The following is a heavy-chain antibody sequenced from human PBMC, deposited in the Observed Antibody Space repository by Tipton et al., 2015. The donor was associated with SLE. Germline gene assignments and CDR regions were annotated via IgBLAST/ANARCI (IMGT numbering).Heavy chain of an antibody. Sequence: TLSLTCIVSGGSVSSGAFYWGWIRQPPGKGLEWIGSLYYSGTTYYNTSLKSRVTISIDTSKNQFSLKLTSVAAADTAMYYCARGGCSGGSGGSCYPYYYGMDVWGQGTTVTVSS. J-gene: IGHJ6*02. CDR3: ARGGCSGGSGGSCYPYYYGMDV. CDR2: LYYSGTT. D-gene: IGHD2-15*01. CDR1: GGSVSSGAFY. V-gene: IGHV4-39*07.